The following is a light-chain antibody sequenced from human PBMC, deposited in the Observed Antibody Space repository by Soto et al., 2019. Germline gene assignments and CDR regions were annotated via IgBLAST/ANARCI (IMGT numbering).Light chain of an antibody. CDR1: QSVSSSF. Sequence: EIVLTQSPGTLSWSPGERATISCRASQSVSSSFLAWYQQLPGQAPRLLIYGASIRAAGIPDRFSGSGFWTSFTLNIIGLEPEYCVVYSSKQYDNSPISFGVGTTVEVK. CDR2: GAS. J-gene: IGKJ4*01. V-gene: IGKV3-20*01. CDR3: KQYDNSPIS.